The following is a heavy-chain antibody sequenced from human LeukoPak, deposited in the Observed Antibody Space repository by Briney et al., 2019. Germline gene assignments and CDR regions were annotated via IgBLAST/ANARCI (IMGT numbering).Heavy chain of an antibody. D-gene: IGHD1-26*01. CDR3: ARHADGGTYPLDS. Sequence: SDTLSLTCTVSGGSISTYFWSWIRQPPGQGLEWIGHVYSSGSTNYNPSLKSRVTISVDTSNNQYTLKLNAVTAADTAVYYCARHADGGTYPLDSWGPGTLVTVS. CDR1: GGSISTYF. J-gene: IGHJ5*01. V-gene: IGHV4-59*08. CDR2: VYSSGST.